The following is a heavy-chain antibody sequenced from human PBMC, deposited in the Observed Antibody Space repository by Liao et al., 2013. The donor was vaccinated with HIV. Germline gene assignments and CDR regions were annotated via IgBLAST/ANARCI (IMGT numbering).Heavy chain of an antibody. J-gene: IGHJ6*03. CDR2: IYYSGST. Sequence: QVQLQESGPGLVKPSETLSLTCTVSGGSISSYYWSWIRQPPGKGLEWIGYIYYSGSTNYNPSLKSRVTISVDTSKNQFSLKLSSVTAADTAVYYCARVAWNYSGGYYMDVWGKGTTVTVSS. D-gene: IGHD1-7*01. CDR1: GGSISSYY. V-gene: IGHV4-59*01. CDR3: ARVAWNYSGGYYMDV.